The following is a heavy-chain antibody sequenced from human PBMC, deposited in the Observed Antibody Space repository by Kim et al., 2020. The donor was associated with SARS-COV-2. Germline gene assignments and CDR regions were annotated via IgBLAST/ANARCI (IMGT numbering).Heavy chain of an antibody. J-gene: IGHJ4*02. CDR1: DFSFRSYW. CDR3: ARDGVFSYTSSWEY. Sequence: GGSLRLSCAAADFSFRSYWMSWVRQAPGKGLEWVANIKEDGSVKQYVGSVKGRFTISRDNAKNLLYLQMNSLRADDMAVYYCARDGVFSYTSSWEYGGLGPLVTVSS. V-gene: IGHV3-7*03. CDR2: IKEDGSVK. D-gene: IGHD6-13*01.